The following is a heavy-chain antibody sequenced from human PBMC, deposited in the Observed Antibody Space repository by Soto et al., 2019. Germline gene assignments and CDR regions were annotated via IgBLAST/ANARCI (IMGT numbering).Heavy chain of an antibody. CDR2: VSHDGRNT. D-gene: IGHD6-19*01. Sequence: VQLVESGGSVVQPGRSLRLSCAASGFTFSDYAMHWVRQAPGKGLEWVAVVSHDGRNTHYADSVKGRFTISRDSSKNTVCLEMTSLRAEDRAVYYCAKGGRQWLVTSDFNYWGQGALVTVSS. CDR3: AKGGRQWLVTSDFNY. J-gene: IGHJ4*02. V-gene: IGHV3-30*18. CDR1: GFTFSDYA.